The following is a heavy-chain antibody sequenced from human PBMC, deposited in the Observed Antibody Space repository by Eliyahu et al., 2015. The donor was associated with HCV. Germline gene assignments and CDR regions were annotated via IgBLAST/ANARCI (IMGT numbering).Heavy chain of an antibody. Sequence: QLQLQEWGPGLVKPSETLSLTCTVSTGSIGSSHYYWGWIRQPPGKGLEWIGSVYYSGSTYYNPSLKSRVTISVDTSNNQFSLKLSSVTAADTAVYYCARHFSMITFGGIISDWGQGTLVTVSS. D-gene: IGHD3-16*02. CDR3: ARHFSMITFGGIISD. V-gene: IGHV4-39*01. CDR1: TGSIGSSHYY. CDR2: VYYSGST. J-gene: IGHJ4*02.